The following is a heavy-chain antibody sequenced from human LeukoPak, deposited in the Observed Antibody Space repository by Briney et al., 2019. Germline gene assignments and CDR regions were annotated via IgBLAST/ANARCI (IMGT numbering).Heavy chain of an antibody. CDR2: INHSGST. Sequence: PSETLSLTXAVYGGSFSGYYWSWIRQPPGKGLEWIGEINHSGSTNYNPSLKSRVTISVDTSKNQFSLKLSSVTAADTAVYYCARGPIGIVVVPAAVYFDYWGQGTLVTVSS. D-gene: IGHD2-2*01. V-gene: IGHV4-34*01. CDR3: ARGPIGIVVVPAAVYFDY. CDR1: GGSFSGYY. J-gene: IGHJ4*02.